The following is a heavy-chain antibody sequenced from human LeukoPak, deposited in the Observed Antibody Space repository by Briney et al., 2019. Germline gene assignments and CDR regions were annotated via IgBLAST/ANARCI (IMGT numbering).Heavy chain of an antibody. D-gene: IGHD1-26*01. CDR1: GGSINSSSYY. V-gene: IGHV4-39*02. CDR2: IYHTGST. CDR3: ARGWEPKGTGTYYFDY. Sequence: PSETLSLTCTVSGGSINSSSYYWSWIRQAPGKGLEWIGNIYHTGSTYYNPSLKSRVTIFVDTSKNHYSLKLTSVTAADTAVYYCARGWEPKGTGTYYFDYWGQGALVTVSS. J-gene: IGHJ4*02.